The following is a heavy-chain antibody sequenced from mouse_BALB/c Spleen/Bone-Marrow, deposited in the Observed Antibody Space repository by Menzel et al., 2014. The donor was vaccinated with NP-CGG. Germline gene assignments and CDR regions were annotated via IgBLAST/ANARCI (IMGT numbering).Heavy chain of an antibody. CDR1: GFNIKDTY. Sequence: VQLQQSGAALVKPGASVKLSCTASGFNIKDTYMHWVKQRPEQGLEWIGRIDPANGNTKYDPKFQGKATITADTSSNTAYMQLSRLTSEDTAVYYCARWEYNAMDYWGQGTSVTVSP. V-gene: IGHV14-3*02. CDR2: IDPANGNT. D-gene: IGHD4-1*01. J-gene: IGHJ4*01. CDR3: ARWEYNAMDY.